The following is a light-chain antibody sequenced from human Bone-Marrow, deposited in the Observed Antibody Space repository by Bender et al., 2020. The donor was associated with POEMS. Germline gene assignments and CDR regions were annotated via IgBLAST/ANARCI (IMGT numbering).Light chain of an antibody. CDR1: RSDVRGYNY. J-gene: IGLJ2*01. CDR3: LSYAGSSVV. CDR2: DVT. V-gene: IGLV2-11*01. Sequence: QSVLTQPPSVSGSPGQSVTMSCTTTRSDVRGYNYVSWYQHLPGKAPTLIIYDVTKRPSGVPDRFSGSKSGNTASLTISGLQADDEGDYYCLSYAGSSVVFGGGTKLTVL.